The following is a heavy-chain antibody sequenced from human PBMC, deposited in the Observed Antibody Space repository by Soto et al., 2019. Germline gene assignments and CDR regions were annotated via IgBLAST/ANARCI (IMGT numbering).Heavy chain of an antibody. D-gene: IGHD2-2*01. Sequence: ASVKVSCKASGYTFTSYGISWVRQAPGQGLEWMGWISAYNGNTNYAQKLQGRVTMTTDTSTSTAYMELRSLRSDDTAVYYCAKIRAAMAFPDAFDIWGQGTMVTVS. CDR2: ISAYNGNT. CDR1: GYTFTSYG. CDR3: AKIRAAMAFPDAFDI. J-gene: IGHJ3*02. V-gene: IGHV1-18*01.